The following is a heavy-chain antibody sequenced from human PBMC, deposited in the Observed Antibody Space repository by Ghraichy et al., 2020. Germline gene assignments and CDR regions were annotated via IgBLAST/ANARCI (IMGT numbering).Heavy chain of an antibody. J-gene: IGHJ4*02. D-gene: IGHD2/OR15-2a*01. CDR1: GFNFRSYS. CDR3: ASAVITPKIYYFDY. CDR2: ISSSTNTI. Sequence: GESLNISCAASGFNFRSYSINWVRQAPGKGLEWVSYISSSTNTIYYADSVKGRFTISRDNAKNSLYLQMNSLRDEDTAVYYCASAVITPKIYYFDYWGQGTLVTVSS. V-gene: IGHV3-48*02.